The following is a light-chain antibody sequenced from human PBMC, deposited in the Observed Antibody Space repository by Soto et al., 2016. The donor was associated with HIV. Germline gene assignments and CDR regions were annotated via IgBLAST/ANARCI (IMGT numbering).Light chain of an antibody. Sequence: DIVMTQSPLSLPVTPGEPASISCRSSQSLLHSNGYNYLDWYLQRPGQSPQLLIYLGSNRASGVPDRFGGSGSGTDFTLKISRVETEDVGVYYCMQALQTPYTFGQGTQAGDQT. J-gene: IGKJ2*01. CDR2: LGS. CDR1: QSLLHSNGYNY. V-gene: IGKV2-28*01. CDR3: MQALQTPYT.